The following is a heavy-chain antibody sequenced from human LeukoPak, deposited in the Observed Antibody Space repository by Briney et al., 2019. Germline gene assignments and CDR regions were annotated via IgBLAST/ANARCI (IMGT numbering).Heavy chain of an antibody. J-gene: IGHJ4*02. CDR1: GYTFTSYG. Sequence: GASVKVSCKASGYTFTSYGISWVRQAPGQGLEWMGWISAYNGNTNYAQKLQGRVTMTTDTSTSTAYMELRSLRSDDTAVYYCARSPAILYQLLFNYWGQGTLVTVSS. CDR2: ISAYNGNT. D-gene: IGHD2-2*01. CDR3: ARSPAILYQLLFNY. V-gene: IGHV1-18*01.